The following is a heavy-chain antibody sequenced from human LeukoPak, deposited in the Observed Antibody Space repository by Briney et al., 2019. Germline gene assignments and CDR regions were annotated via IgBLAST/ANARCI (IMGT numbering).Heavy chain of an antibody. D-gene: IGHD5-12*01. V-gene: IGHV1-8*02. J-gene: IGHJ5*02. CDR2: INPNSGNT. Sequence: ASVKVSCKASGYTFTGYYMHWVRQAPGQGLEWMGWINPNSGNTGYAQKFQGRVTMTRNTSISTAYMELSSLRSEDTAVYYCARGYPRWLRSYWFDPWGQGTLVTVSS. CDR1: GYTFTGYY. CDR3: ARGYPRWLRSYWFDP.